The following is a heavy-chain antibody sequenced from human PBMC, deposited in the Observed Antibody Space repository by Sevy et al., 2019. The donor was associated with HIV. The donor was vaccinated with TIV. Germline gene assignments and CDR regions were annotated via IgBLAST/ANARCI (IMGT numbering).Heavy chain of an antibody. CDR2: INWNGGST. D-gene: IGHD3-3*01. Sequence: GGSLRLSCAASGFTFDDYGMSWVRQAPGKGLEWVSAINWNGGSTGYADSVKGRFTISRDNAKNSLYLQMNSLRAEDTALYYCARVKEYYDFWSPFDPWGQGTLVTVSS. CDR1: GFTFDDYG. V-gene: IGHV3-20*04. J-gene: IGHJ5*02. CDR3: ARVKEYYDFWSPFDP.